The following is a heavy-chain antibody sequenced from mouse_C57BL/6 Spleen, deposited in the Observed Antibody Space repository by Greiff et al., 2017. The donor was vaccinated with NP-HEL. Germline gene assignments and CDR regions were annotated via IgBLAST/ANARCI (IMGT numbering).Heavy chain of an antibody. Sequence: VQLQQSGAELVKPGASVKLSCKASGYTFTSYWMHWVKQRPGQGLEWIGMIHPNSGSTNYNEKFKSKATLTVDKSSSTAYMQLSSLTSEDSAVYYCARKLGDYYAMDYWGQGTSVTVSS. CDR1: GYTFTSYW. J-gene: IGHJ4*01. D-gene: IGHD4-1*01. V-gene: IGHV1-64*01. CDR3: ARKLGDYYAMDY. CDR2: IHPNSGST.